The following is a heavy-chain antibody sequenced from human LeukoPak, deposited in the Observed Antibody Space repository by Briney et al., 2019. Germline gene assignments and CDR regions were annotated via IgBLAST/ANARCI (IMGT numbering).Heavy chain of an antibody. V-gene: IGHV3-30*18. CDR3: AKELSGGSGFGY. CDR2: ISYDGSNK. D-gene: IGHD3-10*01. CDR1: GFTYSSYG. Sequence: PGGSLRLSCAASGFTYSSYGMHWVRQAPGKGLEWVAGISYDGSNKYYADSVKGRFTISRDSSKNTLYLQMNSLRAEDMAVYYCAKELSGGSGFGYWGQGTLVTVSS. J-gene: IGHJ4*02.